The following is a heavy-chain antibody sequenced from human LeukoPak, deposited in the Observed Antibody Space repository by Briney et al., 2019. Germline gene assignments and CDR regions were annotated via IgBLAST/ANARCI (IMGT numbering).Heavy chain of an antibody. CDR3: ARVIPDIGIFGVVKLNRFDP. V-gene: IGHV4-39*01. CDR1: GGSISSSSYY. CDR2: IYYSGST. J-gene: IGHJ5*02. D-gene: IGHD3-3*01. Sequence: SETLSLTCTVSGGSISSSSYYWGWIRQPPGKGLEWIGSIYYSGSTYYNPSLKSRVTISVDTSKNQFSLKLSSVTAADTAVYYCARVIPDIGIFGVVKLNRFDPWGQGTLVTVSS.